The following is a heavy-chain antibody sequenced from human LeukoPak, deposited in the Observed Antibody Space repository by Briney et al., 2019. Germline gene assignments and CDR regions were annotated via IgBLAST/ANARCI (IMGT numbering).Heavy chain of an antibody. D-gene: IGHD3-10*01. CDR1: EYTFTGYY. Sequence: ASVKVSCKASEYTFTGYYIHWVRQAPGQGLEWMAWINPNSGATNYAQKFQGRVSMTRDTSVSTAYMALSRLTSDDTAVYFCARGRFGEWDNWFDPWGQGTLVTVSS. J-gene: IGHJ5*02. CDR3: ARGRFGEWDNWFDP. CDR2: INPNSGAT. V-gene: IGHV1-2*02.